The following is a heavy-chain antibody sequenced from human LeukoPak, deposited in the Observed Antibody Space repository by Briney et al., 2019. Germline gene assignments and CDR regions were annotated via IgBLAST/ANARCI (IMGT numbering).Heavy chain of an antibody. D-gene: IGHD3-22*01. CDR1: GFTFSSYA. V-gene: IGHV3-23*01. CDR3: ARFLYYDSSSTTIFDY. Sequence: QPGGSLRLSCAASGFTFSSYAMSWVRQAPGKGLEWVSAISGSGGSTYYADSVKGRFTISRDNSKNSLYLQMNSLRAEDTAVYYCARFLYYDSSSTTIFDYWGQGTLVTVSS. J-gene: IGHJ4*02. CDR2: ISGSGGST.